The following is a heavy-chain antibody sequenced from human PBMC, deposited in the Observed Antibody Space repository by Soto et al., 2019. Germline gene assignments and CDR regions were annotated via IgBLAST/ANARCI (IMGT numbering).Heavy chain of an antibody. CDR3: AKDQMVRGVKISPTAY. Sequence: GGSLRLSCAASGFTLSSYSMNWVRQAPGKGLEWVSSISTTSSYIYYADSVKGRFTISRDNAKNSLYLQMDSLRAEDTAIYYCAKDQMVRGVKISPTAYWGLGALVPVSS. J-gene: IGHJ4*01. CDR1: GFTLSSYS. V-gene: IGHV3-21*01. CDR2: ISTTSSYI. D-gene: IGHD3-10*01.